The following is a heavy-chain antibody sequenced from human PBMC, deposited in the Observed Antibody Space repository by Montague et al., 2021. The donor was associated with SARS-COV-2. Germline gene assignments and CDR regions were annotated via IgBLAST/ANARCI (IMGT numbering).Heavy chain of an antibody. CDR3: ARGPTNNIGMVATRLDY. CDR1: DGSFSGYY. V-gene: IGHV4-34*01. J-gene: IGHJ4*02. CDR2: INHSGST. D-gene: IGHD5-12*01. Sequence: SETLSLTCAVYDGSFSGYYWNWIRQPPGKGLEWIGEINHSGSTNYNPSLKSRVTISVDTSNNQFSLKLTSVTAADTAVYYCARGPTNNIGMVATRLDYWGQGTLVTVSS.